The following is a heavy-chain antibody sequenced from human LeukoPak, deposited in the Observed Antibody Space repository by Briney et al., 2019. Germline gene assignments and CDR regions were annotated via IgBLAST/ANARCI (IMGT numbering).Heavy chain of an antibody. CDR1: GFSFSSHA. Sequence: GGSLSLSCAASGFSFSSHAMSWVRQAPGKGLEWVSALSGSGGSTYYADSVKGRFTISRDHSKNTLYLQMNSVRAEDTAVYYCAKVGVGSSGWYIGHYWGQGTLVTVSS. D-gene: IGHD6-19*01. V-gene: IGHV3-23*01. J-gene: IGHJ4*02. CDR3: AKVGVGSSGWYIGHY. CDR2: LSGSGGST.